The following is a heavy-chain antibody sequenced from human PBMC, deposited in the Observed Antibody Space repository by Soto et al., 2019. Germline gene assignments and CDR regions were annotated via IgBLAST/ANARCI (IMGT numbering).Heavy chain of an antibody. CDR3: AREGWNYYYFDY. Sequence: GGSLRLSCAASRFTFSSYAMHWVRQAPGKGLEWVAVISYDGSNKYYADSVKGRFTISRDNSKNTLYLQMNSLRAEDTAVYYCAREGWNYYYFDYWGQGTLVTVSS. V-gene: IGHV3-30-3*01. CDR1: RFTFSSYA. D-gene: IGHD1-7*01. CDR2: ISYDGSNK. J-gene: IGHJ4*02.